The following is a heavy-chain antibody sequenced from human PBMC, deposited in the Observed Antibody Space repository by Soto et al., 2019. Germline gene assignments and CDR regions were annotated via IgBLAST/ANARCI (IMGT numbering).Heavy chain of an antibody. D-gene: IGHD4-17*01. J-gene: IGHJ4*02. V-gene: IGHV4-31*02. Sequence: SETLSLTCTVSGGSISSGCYYWSWIRQHPGKGLEWIGYIYYSGSTYYNPSLKSRVTISVDTSKNQFSLKLSSVTAADTAVYYCAAHLFDYGEQGWGQGTLVTVSS. CDR2: IYYSGST. CDR3: AAHLFDYGEQG. CDR1: GGSISSGCYY.